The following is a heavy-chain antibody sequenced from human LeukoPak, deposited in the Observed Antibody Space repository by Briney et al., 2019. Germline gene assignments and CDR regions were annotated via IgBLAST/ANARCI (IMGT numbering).Heavy chain of an antibody. J-gene: IGHJ5*02. CDR1: GYTFTSYD. CDR3: ARGGGSWYERPNWFDP. CDR2: MNPNSGNP. V-gene: IGHV1-8*01. D-gene: IGHD2-15*01. Sequence: ASVKVSCKASGYTFTSYDINWVRQATGQGLEWMGWMNPNSGNPGYAQKFQGRVTMTRNTSISTAYMELSSLRSEDTAVYYCARGGGSWYERPNWFDPWGQGTLVTVSS.